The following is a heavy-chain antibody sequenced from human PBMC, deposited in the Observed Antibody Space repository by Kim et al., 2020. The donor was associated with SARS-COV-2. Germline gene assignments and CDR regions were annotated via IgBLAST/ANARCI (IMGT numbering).Heavy chain of an antibody. D-gene: IGHD3-22*01. V-gene: IGHV3-23*01. Sequence: GGSLRLSCAASGFTFSVYAMSWIRQAPGKGLEWVSGIIGSGGSAYYADSVKGRFTISRDYSKSTLYLQMNSLRADDTAVYYCAKVRPKQYYDSTGFYLPFDSWGQGTLVTVSS. CDR2: IIGSGGSA. CDR1: GFTFSVYA. J-gene: IGHJ4*02. CDR3: AKVRPKQYYDSTGFYLPFDS.